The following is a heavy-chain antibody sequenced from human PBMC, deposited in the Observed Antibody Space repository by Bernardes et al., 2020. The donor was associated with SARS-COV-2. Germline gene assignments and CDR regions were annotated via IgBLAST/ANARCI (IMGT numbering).Heavy chain of an antibody. CDR2: IKGDGSQG. CDR1: GFTFSSYW. D-gene: IGHD3-9*01. Sequence: GGSLRLSCAASGFTFSSYWMSWVRQAPGKGLEWVANIKGDGSQGSSVDSVRGRFAISRDNAKNLLFLQMDSLRAEDTAVYYCARIDDVTGRDYWGQGTTVIVSS. V-gene: IGHV3-7*01. CDR3: ARIDDVTGRDY. J-gene: IGHJ4*03.